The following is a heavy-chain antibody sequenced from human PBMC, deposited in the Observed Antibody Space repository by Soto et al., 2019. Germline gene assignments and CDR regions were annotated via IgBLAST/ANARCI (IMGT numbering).Heavy chain of an antibody. CDR3: ARLLWSGYDNEEFDY. CDR2: ISSSSSTR. Sequence: GGSLRLSCAASGFTFSSYSMNWVRQAPGKGLEWVSYISSSSSTRYYADSVKGRFTISRDNAKNSLYLQMNSLRDEDTALYYGARLLWSGYDNEEFDYWGQGTLVTVSS. V-gene: IGHV3-48*02. CDR1: GFTFSSYS. D-gene: IGHD5-12*01. J-gene: IGHJ4*02.